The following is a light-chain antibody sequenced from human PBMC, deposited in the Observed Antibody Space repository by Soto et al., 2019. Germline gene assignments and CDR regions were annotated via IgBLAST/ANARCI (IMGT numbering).Light chain of an antibody. J-gene: IGKJ1*01. CDR3: QQRSNPWT. V-gene: IGKV1-5*03. CDR2: KAS. CDR1: QTISSW. Sequence: DIQMTQSPSTLSGSVGDRVTITCRASQTISSWLAWYQQKPGKAPKLLIYKASTLKSGVPSRFSGSGSGTDFTLTISSLEPEDFAVYYCQQRSNPWTFGQGTKVDIK.